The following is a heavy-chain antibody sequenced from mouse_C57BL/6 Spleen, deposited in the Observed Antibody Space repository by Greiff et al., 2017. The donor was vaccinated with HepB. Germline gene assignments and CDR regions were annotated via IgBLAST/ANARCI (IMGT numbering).Heavy chain of an antibody. CDR2: ISSGSSTI. CDR1: GFTFSDYG. J-gene: IGHJ3*01. CDR3: ARPDYYGSSYGGSFAY. Sequence: EVKLMESGGGLVKPGGSLKLSCAASGFTFSDYGMHWVRQAPEKGLEWVAYISSGSSTIYYADTVKGRFTISRDNAKNTLFLQMTSLRSEDTAMYYCARPDYYGSSYGGSFAYWGQGTLVTVSA. V-gene: IGHV5-17*01. D-gene: IGHD1-1*01.